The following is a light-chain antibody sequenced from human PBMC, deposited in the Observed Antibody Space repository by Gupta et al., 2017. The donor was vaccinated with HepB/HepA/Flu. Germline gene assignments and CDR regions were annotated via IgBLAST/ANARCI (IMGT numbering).Light chain of an antibody. J-gene: IGKJ4*01. V-gene: IGKV1D-12*01. Sequence: DINSWLVWYQQKPGKAPKFLMSAASSLQSGVPSRFSVSRSETDFNLIISSLQPEDFATYYCQQAARFPLTFGGGTKVEIK. CDR1: DINSW. CDR2: AAS. CDR3: QQAARFPLT.